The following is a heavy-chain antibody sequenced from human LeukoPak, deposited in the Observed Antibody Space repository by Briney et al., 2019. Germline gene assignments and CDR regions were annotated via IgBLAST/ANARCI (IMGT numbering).Heavy chain of an antibody. CDR1: GLTVNSKY. J-gene: IGHJ1*01. CDR3: TGDVYQH. D-gene: IGHD1-14*01. V-gene: IGHV3-53*01. CDR2: IYSGGST. Sequence: GGSLRLSCAASGLTVNSKYMSWVRQAPGKGLEWVSIIYSGGSTNYADSVKGRFTISRDNSKNTVYLQVNSLRAEDTAVYYCTGDVYQHWGQGTLVTVSS.